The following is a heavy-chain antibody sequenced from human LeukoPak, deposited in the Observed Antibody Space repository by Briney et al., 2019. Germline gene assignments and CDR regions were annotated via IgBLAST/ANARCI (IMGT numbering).Heavy chain of an antibody. Sequence: GGSLRLSCAASGFTFSRYWMNWVRQAPGKGLEWVANIKQDGSEKYYVDSVKGRFTISRDNAKNSLYLQMNSLRGEETAVYYCAGGGLGSSYARGDFDYWGQGTLVTVSS. CDR1: GFTFSRYW. J-gene: IGHJ4*02. CDR3: AGGGLGSSYARGDFDY. CDR2: IKQDGSEK. V-gene: IGHV3-7*01. D-gene: IGHD5-18*01.